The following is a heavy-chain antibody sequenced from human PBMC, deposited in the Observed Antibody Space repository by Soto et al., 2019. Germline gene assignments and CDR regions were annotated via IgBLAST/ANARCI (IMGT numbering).Heavy chain of an antibody. J-gene: IGHJ6*02. CDR1: GFTFNSYA. D-gene: IGHD3-16*01. V-gene: IGHV3-23*01. Sequence: EVQLLESGGGLEQPGGSLRLSCAASGFTFNSYAMTWVRQAPGKGLEWVSAISGSGGYTYYADSVKGRFTISRDNSKNTLFLQMNSLTAEDTAIYYCAKERYYDYVWETYYYGMDVWGQGATVTVSS. CDR3: AKERYYDYVWETYYYGMDV. CDR2: ISGSGGYT.